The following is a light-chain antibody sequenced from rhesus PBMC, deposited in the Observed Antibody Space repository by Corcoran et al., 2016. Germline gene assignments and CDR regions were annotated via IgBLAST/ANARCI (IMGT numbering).Light chain of an antibody. CDR2: SAS. J-gene: IGKJ1*01. Sequence: DIQMTQSPSSLSASVGDTVTITCRASQGISNYLAWYQQQPGKAPNHLIYSASILESGVPSRFSGSGSGTDFTLTISSLQPDDFAIYYCQQHKSFPVAFGQGTKVEIK. CDR3: QQHKSFPVA. CDR1: QGISNY. V-gene: IGKV1S14*01.